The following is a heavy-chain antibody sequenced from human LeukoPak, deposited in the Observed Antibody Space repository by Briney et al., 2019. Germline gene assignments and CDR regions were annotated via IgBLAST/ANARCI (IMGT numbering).Heavy chain of an antibody. D-gene: IGHD4-17*01. CDR3: ARFFLYGDHFDH. J-gene: IGHJ4*02. V-gene: IGHV1-2*02. CDR1: GYTFTGYY. CDR2: INPNSGGT. Sequence: ASVKVSCKASGYTFTGYYMHWVRQAPGQGLEWMGWINPNSGGTNYAQKFQGRVTMTRDTSISTAYMELSRLRSDDTAVYYCARFFLYGDHFDHWGQGTLVTVSS.